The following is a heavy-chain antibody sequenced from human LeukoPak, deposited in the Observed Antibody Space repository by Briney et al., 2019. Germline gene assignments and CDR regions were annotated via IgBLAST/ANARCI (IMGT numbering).Heavy chain of an antibody. CDR2: INPNSGGT. CDR1: GYTFTGYY. CDR3: ARDLGCSGGSCRVDIGMVTGY. Sequence: WASVKVSCTASGYTFTGYYMHWGRQAPGQGLEGMGWINPNSGGTNYAQKFQGRVTMTRDTSISTAYMELSRLRSDDTAVYYCARDLGCSGGSCRVDIGMVTGYWGQGTLVTVSS. D-gene: IGHD2-15*01. V-gene: IGHV1-2*02. J-gene: IGHJ4*02.